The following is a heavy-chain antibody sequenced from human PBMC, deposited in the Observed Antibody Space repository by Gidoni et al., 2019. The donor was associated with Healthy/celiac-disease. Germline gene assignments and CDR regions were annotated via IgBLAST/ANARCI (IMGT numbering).Heavy chain of an antibody. Sequence: QVQLVESGGGVVQPGRSLRLSCAASGFTFSSYSLHWVRQAPGKGLEWVAVISYDGSNKYYADSVKGRFTISRDNSKNTLYLQMNSLRAEDTAVYYCARDGLYCSSTSCSNWFDPWGQGTLVTVSS. CDR3: ARDGLYCSSTSCSNWFDP. J-gene: IGHJ5*02. CDR2: ISYDGSNK. V-gene: IGHV3-30-3*01. D-gene: IGHD2-2*01. CDR1: GFTFSSYS.